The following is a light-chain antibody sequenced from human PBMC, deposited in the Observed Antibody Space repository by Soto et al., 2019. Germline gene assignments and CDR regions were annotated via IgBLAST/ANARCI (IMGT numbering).Light chain of an antibody. V-gene: IGLV2-8*01. CDR3: SSYAGSNTDVV. CDR2: EVT. CDR1: SSDVGGY. Sequence: QSALTQPPSASGSPGQSVTISCTGTSSDVGGYVSWYQQHPGKAPNLMIYEVTKRPSGVPDRFSGSKSGNTASLTVSGLQAEDEADYYCSSYAGSNTDVVFGGGTKLTVL. J-gene: IGLJ2*01.